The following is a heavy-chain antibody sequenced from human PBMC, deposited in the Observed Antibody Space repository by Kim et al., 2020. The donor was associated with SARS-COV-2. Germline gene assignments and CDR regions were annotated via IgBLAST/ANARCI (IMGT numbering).Heavy chain of an antibody. J-gene: IGHJ6*02. Sequence: RQYGDPVKGRFTICRDNTKSSLYMQMTSHRAEGSAVYYCAREGFYSGLDVWGQGTTVTVSS. CDR2: R. V-gene: IGHV3-11*06. CDR3: AREGFYSGLDV.